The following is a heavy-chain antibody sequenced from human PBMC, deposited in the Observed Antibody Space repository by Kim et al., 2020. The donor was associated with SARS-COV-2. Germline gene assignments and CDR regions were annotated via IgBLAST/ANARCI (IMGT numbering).Heavy chain of an antibody. J-gene: IGHJ3*02. CDR3: ARTVRILHAFDI. CDR1: GGSISSSSYY. V-gene: IGHV4-39*01. CDR2: IYYSGST. D-gene: IGHD4-4*01. Sequence: SETLSLTCTVSGGSISSSSYYWGWIRQPPGKGLEWIGSIYYSGSTYYNPSLKSRVTISVDTSKNQFSLKLSSVTAADTAVYYCARTVRILHAFDIWGQGT.